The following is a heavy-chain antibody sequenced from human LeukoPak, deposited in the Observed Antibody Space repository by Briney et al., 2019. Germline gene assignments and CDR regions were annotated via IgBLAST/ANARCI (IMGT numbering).Heavy chain of an antibody. CDR3: ARHGLRYCSSTSCYPLNWFDP. CDR2: IYYSGST. CDR1: GGSISSSSYY. V-gene: IGHV4-39*01. Sequence: SETLSLTCTVSGGSISSSSYYWRWIRQPPGKGLEWIGSIYYSGSTYYNPSLKSRVTISEDTSKNQLSLKLSSVTAADTAVYYCARHGLRYCSSTSCYPLNWFDPWGQGTLVTVSS. J-gene: IGHJ5*02. D-gene: IGHD2-2*01.